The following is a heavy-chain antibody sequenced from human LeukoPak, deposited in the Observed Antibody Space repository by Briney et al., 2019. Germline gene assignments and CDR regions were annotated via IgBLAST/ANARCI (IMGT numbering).Heavy chain of an antibody. CDR1: GGSFSGYY. CDR3: ARGLLNLYYYDSSGYYFYFDY. Sequence: SETLSPTCAVYGGSFSGYYWSWIRQPPGKGLEWIGEINHSGSTNYNPSLKSRVTISVDTSKNQFSLKLSSVTAADTAVYYCARGLLNLYYYDSSGYYFYFDYWGQGTLVTVSS. D-gene: IGHD3-22*01. V-gene: IGHV4-34*01. J-gene: IGHJ4*02. CDR2: INHSGST.